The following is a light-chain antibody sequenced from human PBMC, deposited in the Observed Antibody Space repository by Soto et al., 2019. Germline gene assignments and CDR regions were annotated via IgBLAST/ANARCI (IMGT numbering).Light chain of an antibody. V-gene: IGLV1-51*01. Sequence: QSVLTQPPSVSAAPGQKVTISCSGSSANIGGNSVSWYQQLPGTAPKLLIYDDNKRPSGIPDRFSGSKSGTSATLGITAFQTGDEADYYCGSWDSSLSAYVFXTGTKVTVL. CDR3: GSWDSSLSAYV. J-gene: IGLJ1*01. CDR2: DDN. CDR1: SANIGGNS.